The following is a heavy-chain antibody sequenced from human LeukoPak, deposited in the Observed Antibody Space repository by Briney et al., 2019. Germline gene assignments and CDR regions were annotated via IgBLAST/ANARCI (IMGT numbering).Heavy chain of an antibody. CDR2: IYYSGTT. D-gene: IGHD6-13*01. CDR3: ARHERGVWAAFDI. J-gene: IGHJ3*02. V-gene: IGHV4-59*08. CDR1: GGSISSYY. Sequence: PSETLSLTCTVSGGSISSYYWSWIRQPPGKGLEWIGYIYYSGTTNYNPPLKSRLTISVDTSKNQFSLKLSSVTAADTAVYYCARHERGVWAAFDIWGQGTMVTHSS.